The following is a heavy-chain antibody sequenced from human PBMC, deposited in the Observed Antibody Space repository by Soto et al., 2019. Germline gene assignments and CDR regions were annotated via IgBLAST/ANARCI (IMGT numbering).Heavy chain of an antibody. V-gene: IGHV3-30*03. CDR2: ISYDGNDK. CDR3: ARRKTETTGHYYGYVDV. J-gene: IGHJ6*03. CDR1: EFSFSAYG. Sequence: QVQLVESGGGVVRPGRSLRLSCVASEFSFSAYGMHWVRLAPGKGLQWVAVISYDGNDKYYADSVKGRFTISRDDSKNTLYLQMNSLRREDTAIYYCARRKTETTGHYYGYVDVWGKATAVTVSS. D-gene: IGHD4-17*01.